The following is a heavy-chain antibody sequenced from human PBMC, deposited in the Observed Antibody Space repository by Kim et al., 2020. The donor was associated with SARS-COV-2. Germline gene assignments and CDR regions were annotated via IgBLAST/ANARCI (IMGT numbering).Heavy chain of an antibody. V-gene: IGHV1-2*02. Sequence: ASVKVSCKASGYTFTGYYMHWVRQAPGQGLEWMGWINPNSGGTNYAQKFQGRVTMTRDTSISTAYMELSRLRSDDTAVYYCARDFDLQQLVLGWFDPWGQGTLVTVSS. CDR1: GYTFTGYY. CDR2: INPNSGGT. CDR3: ARDFDLQQLVLGWFDP. J-gene: IGHJ5*02. D-gene: IGHD6-13*01.